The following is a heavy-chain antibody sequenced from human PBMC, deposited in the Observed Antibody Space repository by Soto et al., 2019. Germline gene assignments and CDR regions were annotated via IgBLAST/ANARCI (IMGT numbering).Heavy chain of an antibody. J-gene: IGHJ4*02. CDR2: MNPNSGNT. D-gene: IGHD2-21*02. V-gene: IGHV1-8*01. CDR1: GYTFTSYD. CDR3: ARDLRAYCGGDCYSPRDY. Sequence: GASVKVSCKASGYTFTSYDINWVRQATGQGLEWMGWMNPNSGNTGYAQKFQGRVTMTRNTSISTAYMELSSLRSEDTAVYYCARDLRAYCGGDCYSPRDYWGQGTLVTVSS.